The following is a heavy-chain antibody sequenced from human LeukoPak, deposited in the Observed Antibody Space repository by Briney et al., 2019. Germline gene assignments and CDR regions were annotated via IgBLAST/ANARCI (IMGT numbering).Heavy chain of an antibody. D-gene: IGHD6-13*01. CDR3: ARGGAAAGGSYYYYMDV. J-gene: IGHJ6*03. Sequence: PSETLSLTCTVSGGSISSYYWSWIRQPPGKGLEWIGYIYYSGSTNYNPSLKSRVTLSVDTSKNQFSLKLSSVTAADTAVYYCARGGAAAGGSYYYYMDVWGKGTTVTVSS. CDR2: IYYSGST. V-gene: IGHV4-59*01. CDR1: GGSISSYY.